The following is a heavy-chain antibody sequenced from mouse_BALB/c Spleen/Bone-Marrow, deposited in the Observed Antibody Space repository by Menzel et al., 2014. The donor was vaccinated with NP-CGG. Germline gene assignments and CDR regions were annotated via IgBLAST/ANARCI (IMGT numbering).Heavy chain of an antibody. V-gene: IGHV1-63*02. J-gene: IGHJ4*01. CDR2: IYPGGGYT. Sequence: QVQLQQSGPELVRPGTSVKISCKASGYTFTNYWLGWVKQRPGHGLEWIGDIYPGGGYTDYNEKFKGKATLTTDTSSSTAYMQLSSLTSEDSAVYFCARDMITTRAMDYWGQGTSVTVSS. CDR1: GYTFTNYW. CDR3: ARDMITTRAMDY. D-gene: IGHD2-4*01.